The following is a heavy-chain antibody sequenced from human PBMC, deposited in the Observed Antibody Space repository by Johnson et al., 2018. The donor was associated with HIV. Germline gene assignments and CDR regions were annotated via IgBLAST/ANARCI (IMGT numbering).Heavy chain of an antibody. CDR1: GFTFDDYA. CDR3: AKIRGEMATTDAFDI. J-gene: IGHJ3*02. CDR2: ISWNSGSI. Sequence: VPLVESGGGLVQPGRSLRLSCAASGFTFDDYAMHWVRQAPGKGLEWVSGISWNSGSIGYADSVKGRFTISRDNAKNSLYLQMNSLRAEDTALYYCAKIRGEMATTDAFDIWGQGTMVTVST. V-gene: IGHV3-9*01. D-gene: IGHD5-24*01.